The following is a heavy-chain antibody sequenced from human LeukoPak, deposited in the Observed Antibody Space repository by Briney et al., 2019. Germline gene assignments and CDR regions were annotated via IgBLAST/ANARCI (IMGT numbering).Heavy chain of an antibody. V-gene: IGHV3-7*01. D-gene: IGHD3-22*01. Sequence: GGSLRLSCAASGFTFSSYWMSWVRQAPGKGLEWVANIKQDGSEKYYVDSVKGRFTISRDNAKNSLYLQMNSLRAEDTAVYYCARDYYYDSSGFEAHDAFDIWGQGTMVTVSS. CDR2: IKQDGSEK. CDR3: ARDYYYDSSGFEAHDAFDI. J-gene: IGHJ3*02. CDR1: GFTFSSYW.